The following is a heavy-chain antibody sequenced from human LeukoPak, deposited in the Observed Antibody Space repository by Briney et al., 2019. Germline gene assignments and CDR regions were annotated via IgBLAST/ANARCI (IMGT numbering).Heavy chain of an antibody. D-gene: IGHD1-26*01. J-gene: IGHJ4*02. Sequence: GASVKVSCKGSGYTFTGYYMHWVRQAPGQGLEWMGWINPNSGGTNYAQKFQGRITMTRDTSISTAYMELSRLRSDDTAVYYCARVSLGELLAFSYFDYWGQGTLVTVSS. CDR1: GYTFTGYY. V-gene: IGHV1-2*02. CDR3: ARVSLGELLAFSYFDY. CDR2: INPNSGGT.